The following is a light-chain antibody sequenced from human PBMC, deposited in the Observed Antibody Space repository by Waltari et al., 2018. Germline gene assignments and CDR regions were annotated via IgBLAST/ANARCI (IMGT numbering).Light chain of an antibody. J-gene: IGLJ1*01. CDR2: EVT. CDR3: CSYVGLGTYV. CDR1: SNEIGSSNF. Sequence: QSALTQPASLSGSPGQSITISCTGTSNEIGSSNFVSWYQQRPGKAPRLLIYEVTKRAPGTSDRFSASKSGNTASLSISGLQAQEDEADYYCCSYVGLGTYVFGTGTKVTV. V-gene: IGLV2-23*02.